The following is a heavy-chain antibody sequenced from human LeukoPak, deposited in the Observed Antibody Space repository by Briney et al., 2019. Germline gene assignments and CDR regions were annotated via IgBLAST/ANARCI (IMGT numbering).Heavy chain of an antibody. D-gene: IGHD3-22*01. CDR3: ARGRYYYDSSGYYYDNWFDP. J-gene: IGHJ5*02. V-gene: IGHV4-59*01. Sequence: PSETLSLTCTVAGGSISSYYWSWIRQPPGKGLEYIGFIYYGGTTKYSPSLKSRATISADTSKNQFSLVLTSVTAADTAVYYCARGRYYYDSSGYYYDNWFDPWGHGTLVTVSS. CDR2: IYYGGTT. CDR1: GGSISSYY.